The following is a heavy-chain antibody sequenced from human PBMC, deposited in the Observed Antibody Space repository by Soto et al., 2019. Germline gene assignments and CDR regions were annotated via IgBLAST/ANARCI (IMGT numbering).Heavy chain of an antibody. D-gene: IGHD1-26*01. CDR3: STDIGIYGLDI. CDR1: RFSFTNAW. CDR2: SKSKTDGGTA. V-gene: IGHV3-15*01. Sequence: EVQLVESGGGFVQPGGSLRLSCVASRFSFTNAWMSWVRQAPGKGPEWVGGSKSKTDGGTADYDATVKGRFTISRDDSQNTLYLHMDSPKTEYTALYHCSTDIGIYGLDIWGQGTIVTVSS. J-gene: IGHJ6*02.